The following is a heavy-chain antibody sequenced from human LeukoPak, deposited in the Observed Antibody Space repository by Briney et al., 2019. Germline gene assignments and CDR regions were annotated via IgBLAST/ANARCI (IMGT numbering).Heavy chain of an antibody. Sequence: GGSLRLSCVASGITFSSYSMNWVRQAPGKGLEWVSYISSFSGTINYADSVKGRFTISRDNAKNSLYLQMNSLRAEDTAVYYCARGTVIVVVMIDYWGQGTLVTVSS. J-gene: IGHJ4*02. CDR2: ISSFSGTI. CDR1: GITFSSYS. CDR3: ARGTVIVVVMIDY. D-gene: IGHD3-22*01. V-gene: IGHV3-48*04.